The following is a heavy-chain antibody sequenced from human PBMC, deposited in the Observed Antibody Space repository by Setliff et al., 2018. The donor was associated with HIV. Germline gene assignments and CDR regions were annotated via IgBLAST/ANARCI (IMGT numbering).Heavy chain of an antibody. J-gene: IGHJ4*02. CDR1: SGSISSGTYY. D-gene: IGHD3-10*01. CDR3: AGHFYYSGSGIWAGLDS. CDR2: IDYSGSA. V-gene: IGHV4-31*03. Sequence: KPSETLSLTCTVSSGSISSGTYYWSWIRQYPGKGLEWTGYIDYSGSAFYNPSLKSRITISRDTSKKQFSLKMNSVTAADTAVYYCAGHFYYSGSGIWAGLDSWGQGTLVTVSS.